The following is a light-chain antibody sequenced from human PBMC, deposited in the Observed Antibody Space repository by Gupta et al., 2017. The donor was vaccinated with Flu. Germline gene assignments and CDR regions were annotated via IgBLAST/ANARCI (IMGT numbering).Light chain of an antibody. CDR1: QSISSW. J-gene: IGKJ1*01. V-gene: IGKV1-5*03. CDR2: KAS. Sequence: DIQMTQSPSTLSASVGDRVTITCRARQSISSWLDWYQQKPGKAPKLLIYKASSLERGGPSNCRRSGVGTQTXLTIISXQPEDFETYYRQQNNRDSPTWTFGXGTKVEIK. CDR3: QQNNRDSPTWT.